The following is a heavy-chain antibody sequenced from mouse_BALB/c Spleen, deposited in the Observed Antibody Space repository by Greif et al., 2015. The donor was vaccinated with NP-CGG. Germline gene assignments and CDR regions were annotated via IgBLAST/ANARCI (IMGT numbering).Heavy chain of an antibody. V-gene: IGHV2-5*01. J-gene: IGHJ4*01. D-gene: IGHD2-4*01. CDR3: AKPQGNYYDYFYYAMDY. Sequence: QVQLKESGPGLVQPSQSLSITCTVSGFSLTSYGVHWVRQSPGKGLEWLGVIWRGGSTDYNAAFMSRLSITKDNSKSQVFFKMNSLQADDTAIYYCAKPQGNYYDYFYYAMDYWGQGTSVTVSS. CDR2: IWRGGST. CDR1: GFSLTSYG.